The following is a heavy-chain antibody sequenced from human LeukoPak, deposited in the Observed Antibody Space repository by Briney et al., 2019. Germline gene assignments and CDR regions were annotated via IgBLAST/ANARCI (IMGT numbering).Heavy chain of an antibody. CDR3: ARDAASSSWYQGGWFDP. J-gene: IGHJ5*02. Sequence: ASVKVSCKASGYTFTSYYMHWVRQAPGQGLEWMGIINPSGGSTSYAQKFQGRVTMTRDTSTSTVYMELRSLRSEDTAVYYCARDAASSSWYQGGWFDPWGQGTLVTVSS. D-gene: IGHD6-13*01. CDR1: GYTFTSYY. CDR2: INPSGGST. V-gene: IGHV1-46*01.